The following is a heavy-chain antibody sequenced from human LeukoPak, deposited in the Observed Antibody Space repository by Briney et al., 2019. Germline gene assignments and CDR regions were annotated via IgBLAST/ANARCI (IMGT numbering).Heavy chain of an antibody. CDR1: GFTFSSYS. D-gene: IGHD1-26*01. CDR3: ARDRSPIVGATTFGY. J-gene: IGHJ4*02. CDR2: ISSSSTYI. V-gene: IGHV3-21*01. Sequence: PGGSLRLSCAASGFTFSSYSMNWVRQAPGKGLEWVSSISSSSTYIYYADSVKGRFTISRDNAKNSLYLQMNSLRAEDTAVYYCARDRSPIVGATTFGYWGQGTLVTVSS.